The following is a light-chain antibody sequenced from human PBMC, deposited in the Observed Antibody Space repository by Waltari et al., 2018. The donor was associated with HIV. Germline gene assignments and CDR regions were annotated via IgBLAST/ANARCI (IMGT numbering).Light chain of an antibody. J-gene: IGLJ3*02. CDR3: QSYDSTLTTWA. Sequence: QSVLTQPPSVSGAPGQRVTISCTGSTSNLGAGYNVHWYQQFPWTAPKLICYLHTTRPSGVPDRFSGSKSGTSASLAIAGLQAEDEADYYCQSYDSTLTTWAFGGGTKLTVL. CDR1: TSNLGAGYN. V-gene: IGLV1-40*01. CDR2: LHT.